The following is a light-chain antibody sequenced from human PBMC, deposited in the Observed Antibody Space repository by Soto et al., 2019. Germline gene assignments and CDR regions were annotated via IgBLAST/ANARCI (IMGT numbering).Light chain of an antibody. Sequence: EIVMTQSPGTLSLSPGERATISCRASQSVRNDHVAWYQQKTGQAPRLLISRAVTRAIGIPDRFSGSGSGTGFTLTISSLEPEDFALYYCQQYGTTPWTFGQGTKVDIK. CDR2: RAV. J-gene: IGKJ1*01. CDR3: QQYGTTPWT. CDR1: QSVRNDH. V-gene: IGKV3-20*01.